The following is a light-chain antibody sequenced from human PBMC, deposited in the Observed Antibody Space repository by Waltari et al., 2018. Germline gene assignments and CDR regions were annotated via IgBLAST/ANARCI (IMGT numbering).Light chain of an antibody. CDR1: QSVYGNY. V-gene: IGKV3-20*01. Sequence: EIVLTQSPGILSLSQGERATLSCRASQSVYGNYLVWYQQKPGQAPRLLIYETSNRATGIPDRFSGSGSGTDFSLTINRLEPEDFAVYYCQQFGSSPFTFGQGTKLEIK. J-gene: IGKJ2*01. CDR2: ETS. CDR3: QQFGSSPFT.